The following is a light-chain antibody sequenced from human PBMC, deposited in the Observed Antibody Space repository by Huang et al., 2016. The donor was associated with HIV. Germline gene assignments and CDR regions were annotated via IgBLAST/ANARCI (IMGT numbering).Light chain of an antibody. CDR2: GAS. Sequence: EFVLTQSPGTLSLSPGERATLSCRASQSVSSSYLAWYQQKPGQAPRLLIYGASSRATGIPDRFSGRGSGTDFTLTISGLEPEDFAVYYCQQYGSSITFGQGTRLEIK. CDR3: QQYGSSIT. CDR1: QSVSSSY. J-gene: IGKJ5*01. V-gene: IGKV3-20*01.